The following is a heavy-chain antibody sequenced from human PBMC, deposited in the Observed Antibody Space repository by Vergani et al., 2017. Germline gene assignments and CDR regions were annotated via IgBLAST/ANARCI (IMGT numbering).Heavy chain of an antibody. Sequence: EVQLLESGGDLVQPGGSLRLSCEASGFSFPGYAMSWVRQAPGKGLEWVSSISGNNDDVYYADSVKGRFTISRDNAKNSLYLDMSSLRAEDTAVYYCATSRSLDYWGQGTLVTVSS. CDR2: ISGNNDDV. CDR1: GFSFPGYA. V-gene: IGHV3-21*01. CDR3: ATSRSLDY. J-gene: IGHJ4*02.